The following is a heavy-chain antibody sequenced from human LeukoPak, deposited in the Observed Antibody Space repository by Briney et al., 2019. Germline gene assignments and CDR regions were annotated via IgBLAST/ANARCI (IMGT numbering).Heavy chain of an antibody. Sequence: ASVKVSCKASGYTFTSYGISWVRQAPGQGLEWMGWISAYNGNTNYAQKLQGRVTMTTDTSTSTAYMELRSLRSDDTAVYYCARDPGRAYCGGDCYDWFDPWGQGTLVTVSS. CDR1: GYTFTSYG. CDR2: ISAYNGNT. CDR3: ARDPGRAYCGGDCYDWFDP. D-gene: IGHD2-21*01. J-gene: IGHJ5*02. V-gene: IGHV1-18*01.